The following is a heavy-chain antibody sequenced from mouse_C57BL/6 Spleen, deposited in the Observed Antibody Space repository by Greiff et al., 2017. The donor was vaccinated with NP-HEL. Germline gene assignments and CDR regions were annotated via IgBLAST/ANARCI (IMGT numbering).Heavy chain of an antibody. CDR2: IYPGDGDT. D-gene: IGHD2-3*01. CDR3: ARDDGFYV. J-gene: IGHJ1*03. CDR1: GYAFSSSW. Sequence: VQLQESGPELVKPGASVKISCKASGYAFSSSWMNWVKQRPGKGLEWIGRIYPGDGDTNYNGKFKGKATLTADKSSSTAYMQLSSLTSEDSAVYFCARDDGFYVWGTGTTVTVSS. V-gene: IGHV1-82*01.